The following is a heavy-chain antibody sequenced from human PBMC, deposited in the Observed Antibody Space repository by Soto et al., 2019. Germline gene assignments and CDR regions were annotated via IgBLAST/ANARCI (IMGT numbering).Heavy chain of an antibody. J-gene: IGHJ4*02. CDR1: GFTFSSHA. CDR3: ARDPLWFGEIGDFDY. D-gene: IGHD3-10*01. V-gene: IGHV3-21*06. Sequence: EVQLVEAGGSLVKPGGSLRLSCAASGFTFSSHAMNWVRQAPGKGLEWISSIDSSGSFIYYADSVKGRFTISRDNAKNSVFLHMSSLRADDTAVYYCARDPLWFGEIGDFDYWGQGALVTVSS. CDR2: IDSSGSFI.